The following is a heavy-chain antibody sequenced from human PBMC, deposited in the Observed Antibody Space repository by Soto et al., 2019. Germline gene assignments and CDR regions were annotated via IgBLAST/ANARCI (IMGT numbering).Heavy chain of an antibody. CDR3: AASISYYGMDV. J-gene: IGHJ6*02. CDR1: GYTFTNYW. CDR2: IYPGDSDT. Sequence: EVQLVQSGAEVKKPGESLKISCKGSGYTFTNYWIGWVREMPGKGLEWMGIIYPGDSDTKYNPSFQGQVTISADKSITTTYLQWSSLKASDTAIYYCAASISYYGMDVWGQGTTVTVSS. V-gene: IGHV5-51*01.